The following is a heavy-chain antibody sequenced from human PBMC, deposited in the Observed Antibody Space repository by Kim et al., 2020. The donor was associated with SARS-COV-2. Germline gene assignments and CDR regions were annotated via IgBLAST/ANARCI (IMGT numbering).Heavy chain of an antibody. Sequence: ASVKVSCKASGYTFKSYPIHWLRQAPGQRLEWMGWVNAANDETKYSQKFQGRVTITRDTSANTAYMDLRSLTFEDTAIYYCERDMNPTVYDYWGQGTLVTVSS. D-gene: IGHD4-4*01. J-gene: IGHJ4*02. V-gene: IGHV1-3*01. CDR3: ERDMNPTVYDY. CDR2: VNAANDET. CDR1: GYTFKSYP.